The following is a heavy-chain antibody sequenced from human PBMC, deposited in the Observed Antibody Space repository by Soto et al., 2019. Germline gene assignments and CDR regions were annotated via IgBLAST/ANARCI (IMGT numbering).Heavy chain of an antibody. J-gene: IGHJ6*02. Sequence: SETLSLTCTVSGGSISSGGYYLSWIRQHPGKGLEWIGYIYYSGSTYYNPSLKSRVTISVDTSKNQFSLKLSSVTAADTAVYYCARAKGYSSSGVYYYYGMDVWGQGNTVTVSS. V-gene: IGHV4-31*03. CDR2: IYYSGST. D-gene: IGHD6-6*01. CDR3: ARAKGYSSSGVYYYYGMDV. CDR1: GGSISSGGYY.